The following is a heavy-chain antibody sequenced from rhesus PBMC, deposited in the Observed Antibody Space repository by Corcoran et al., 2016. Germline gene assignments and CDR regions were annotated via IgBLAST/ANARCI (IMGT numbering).Heavy chain of an antibody. Sequence: EVQLAESGGGLVQPGGSLRLSCAASGFTFSGYEMHWVRQGPGKGLEAVSVIGDDSSYTHYAESVKGRFTISRDNAKNSLALQMNSLRDEDTAVYYCARQVAAGLELDYWGQGVLVTVSS. CDR1: GFTFSGYE. V-gene: IGHV3-115*02. CDR2: IGDDSSYT. CDR3: ARQVAAGLELDY. D-gene: IGHD6-13*01. J-gene: IGHJ4*01.